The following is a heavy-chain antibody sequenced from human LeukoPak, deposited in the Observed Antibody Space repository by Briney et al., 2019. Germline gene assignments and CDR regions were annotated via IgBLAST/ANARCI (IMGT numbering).Heavy chain of an antibody. CDR3: AKDGITVAVAYYFDY. V-gene: IGHV3-11*06. CDR2: ISSSSSYT. D-gene: IGHD6-19*01. CDR1: GFTFSDYY. J-gene: IGHJ4*02. Sequence: PGGSLRLSCAASGFTFSDYYMSWIRQAPGKGLEWVSYISSSSSYTNYADSVKGRFTISRDSSKNTLYLQMNSLRAEDTAVYYCAKDGITVAVAYYFDYWGQGTLVTVSS.